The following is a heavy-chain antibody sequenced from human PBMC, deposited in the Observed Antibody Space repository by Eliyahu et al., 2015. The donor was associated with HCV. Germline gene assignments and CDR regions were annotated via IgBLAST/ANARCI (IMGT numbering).Heavy chain of an antibody. D-gene: IGHD6-19*01. CDR3: ASGGGGIAVTGTGGWFDP. CDR2: IQYSGGT. CDR1: GGPITXYS. J-gene: IGHJ5*02. V-gene: IGHV4-59*01. Sequence: QVQLQESGPGLVKPSETLSLTCXVSGGPITXYSWSWIRQPPGKALEWIGYIQYSGGTXHNPSLKSRVTISVDTSKNQFSLNLTSVTAADTAMYYCASGGGGIAVTGTGGWFDPWGQGTLVTVSS.